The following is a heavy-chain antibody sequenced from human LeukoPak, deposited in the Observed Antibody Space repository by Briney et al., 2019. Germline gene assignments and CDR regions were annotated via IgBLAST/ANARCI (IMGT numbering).Heavy chain of an antibody. CDR3: ARGRVNYYYYYMDV. Sequence: SETLSLTCAVYGGSFSGYYWSWIRQPPGKGLEWIGEINHSGSTNYNPSLKSRVTISADTSKNQFSLKLSSVTAADTAVYYCARGRVNYYYYYMDVWGKGTTVTVSS. V-gene: IGHV4-34*01. CDR1: GGSFSGYY. J-gene: IGHJ6*03. D-gene: IGHD2-21*01. CDR2: INHSGST.